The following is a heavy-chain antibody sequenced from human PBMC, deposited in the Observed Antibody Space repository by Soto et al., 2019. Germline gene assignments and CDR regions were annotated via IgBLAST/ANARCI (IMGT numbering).Heavy chain of an antibody. Sequence: GESLKISCKGSGYSCTSYWIGWVRQMPGKGLEWMGIIYPGDSDTRYSPSFQGQVTISADKSISTAYLQWSSLKASDTAMYYCARPLIRGSGRQKHRQGYYYGMDVWGQGTTVTVSS. CDR3: ARPLIRGSGRQKHRQGYYYGMDV. V-gene: IGHV5-51*01. CDR1: GYSCTSYW. J-gene: IGHJ6*02. D-gene: IGHD3-10*01. CDR2: IYPGDSDT.